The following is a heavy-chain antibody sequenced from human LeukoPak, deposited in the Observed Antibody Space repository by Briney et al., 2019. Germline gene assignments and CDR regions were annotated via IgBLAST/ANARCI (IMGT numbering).Heavy chain of an antibody. V-gene: IGHV3-21*04. CDR1: GFTFSSYS. D-gene: IGHD2-2*01. CDR2: ISSSSSYI. Sequence: GGSLRLSCAASGFTFSSYSMNWVRQAPGKGLEWVSSISSSSSYIYYADSVKGRFTISRDNAKNSLYLQMNSLRAEDTAVYYCAKDLGAVVVPAASRVYWGQGTLVTVSS. CDR3: AKDLGAVVVPAASRVY. J-gene: IGHJ4*02.